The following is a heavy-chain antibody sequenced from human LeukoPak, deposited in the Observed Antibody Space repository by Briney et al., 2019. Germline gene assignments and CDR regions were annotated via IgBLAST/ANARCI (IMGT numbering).Heavy chain of an antibody. D-gene: IGHD2-15*01. J-gene: IGHJ4*02. CDR2: IHNGGSP. CDR1: GGSINSYY. CDR3: ARQGYCSGGSCYFDS. V-gene: IGHV4-59*08. Sequence: PSETLSLTCTVSGGSINSYYWSWIRQPPGKGLEWIGYIHNGGSPNYNPSLRSRAIISVDTSKNQFSLRVTSVTAADTAVYYCARQGYCSGGSCYFDSWGQGTLVTVSS.